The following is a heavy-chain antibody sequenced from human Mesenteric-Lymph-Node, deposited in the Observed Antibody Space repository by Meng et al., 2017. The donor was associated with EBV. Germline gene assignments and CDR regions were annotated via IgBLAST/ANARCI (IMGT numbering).Heavy chain of an antibody. D-gene: IGHD3-3*01. CDR2: INTNTGNP. Sequence: GQLVQSGSGLNKPGASLKVSCKVSGYTITTYRMNWVRQAPGQGLEWMGWINTNTGNPTYAQGFTGRFVFSLDTSVSTAYLQISSLQAEDTAVYYCARGDTELYGTFDPWGQGTLVTVSS. CDR3: ARGDTELYGTFDP. J-gene: IGHJ5*02. V-gene: IGHV7-4-1*02. CDR1: GYTITTYR.